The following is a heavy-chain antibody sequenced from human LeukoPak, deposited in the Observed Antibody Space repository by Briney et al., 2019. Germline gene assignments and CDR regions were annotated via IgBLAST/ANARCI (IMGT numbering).Heavy chain of an antibody. Sequence: PGGSLRLSCAASGFTVSSNYMNWVRQAPGKGLERVSIIYSGGSTYYADSVEGRFTISRDNSKNILYLQMNSLRAVDTAVYYCAREKLNWGFDYWGQGTLVTVSS. V-gene: IGHV3-53*01. D-gene: IGHD3-16*01. J-gene: IGHJ4*02. CDR1: GFTVSSNY. CDR3: AREKLNWGFDY. CDR2: IYSGGST.